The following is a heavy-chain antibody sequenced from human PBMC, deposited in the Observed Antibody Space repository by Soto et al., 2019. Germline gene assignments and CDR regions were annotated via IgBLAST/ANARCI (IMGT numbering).Heavy chain of an antibody. Sequence: EVRLVESGGGLVQPGGSLRLSCAASGITISNYPMSWVRQAPGKGLDWVSGISGSGDTTYYADSAKGRFTISKDISKISLLLQLDSLRVEDSALYFCVKDDGGYPSTAPHWGQGTLVTVSP. V-gene: IGHV3-23*04. CDR2: ISGSGDTT. CDR3: VKDDGGYPSTAPH. CDR1: GITISNYP. D-gene: IGHD4-17*01. J-gene: IGHJ4*02.